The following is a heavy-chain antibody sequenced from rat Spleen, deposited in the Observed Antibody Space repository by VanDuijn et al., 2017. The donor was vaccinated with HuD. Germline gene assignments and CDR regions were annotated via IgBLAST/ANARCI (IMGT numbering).Heavy chain of an antibody. D-gene: IGHD1-2*01. CDR3: ARSDYYYSNYIPFAF. CDR1: GYSITSNY. CDR2: ISYSGST. J-gene: IGHJ3*01. Sequence: EVQLQESEPGLVKPSQSLSLTCSVTGYSITSNYWGWIRKFPGNKMEWMAYISYSGSTGFNPSLKSRISITRDTSRNQFFLQLNSVTTEDTATYYCARSDYYYSNYIPFAFWGQGTLVTVSS. V-gene: IGHV3-1*01.